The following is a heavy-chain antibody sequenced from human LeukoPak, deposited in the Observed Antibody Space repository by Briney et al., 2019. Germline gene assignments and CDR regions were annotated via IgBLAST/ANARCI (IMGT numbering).Heavy chain of an antibody. CDR2: INPNTGGT. V-gene: IGHV1-2*02. Sequence: ASVKVSCKASGYTFTDYYMHWVRQAPGQGLEWMGCINPNTGGTNYAQKFQGRVTMTRDTSISTAYMELSRLRSDDTAVYYCARVPGLSPAKSEYYFDYWGQGTLVTVSS. J-gene: IGHJ4*02. CDR3: ARVPGLSPAKSEYYFDY. CDR1: GYTFTDYY.